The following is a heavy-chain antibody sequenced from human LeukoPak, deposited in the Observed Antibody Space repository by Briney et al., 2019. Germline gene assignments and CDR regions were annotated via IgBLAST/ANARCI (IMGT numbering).Heavy chain of an antibody. Sequence: SGGSLRLSCAASGFTFSSYAMTWVRQAPGKGLEWVSAITGSGGSTYHADSVKGRFTISRDNSKNTLYLQMDSLRAEDTAVYYCAKGSGGSRPYYFDYLGQGTLVTVSS. V-gene: IGHV3-23*01. CDR3: AKGSGGSRPYYFDY. CDR1: GFTFSSYA. D-gene: IGHD2-15*01. J-gene: IGHJ4*02. CDR2: ITGSGGST.